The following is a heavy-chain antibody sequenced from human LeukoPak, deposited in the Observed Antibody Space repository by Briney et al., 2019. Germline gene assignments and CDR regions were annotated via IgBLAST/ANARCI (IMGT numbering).Heavy chain of an antibody. CDR1: GASVTSYY. V-gene: IGHV4-59*02. D-gene: IGHD3-16*01. CDR2: ISYNERM. J-gene: IGHJ4*02. CDR3: ARRVIMITFGGRGAIDY. Sequence: SETLSLTCSVSGASVTSYYWNWVRQRPGKGLEWIGYISYNERMDYGPTLKSRVTMSLDTSKNQFSLKLSSVTAADTAVYYCARRVIMITFGGRGAIDYWGQGTLVTVSS.